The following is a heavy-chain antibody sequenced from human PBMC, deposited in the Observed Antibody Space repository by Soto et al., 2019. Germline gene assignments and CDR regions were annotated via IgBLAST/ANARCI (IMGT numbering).Heavy chain of an antibody. D-gene: IGHD1-26*01. CDR3: ARDMHAGFTHYFDP. J-gene: IGHJ5*02. Sequence: SETLSLTCTVSGGSISSFYWSWIRQPAGKGLEWIGRIYSGGRNNYNPSLKSRVTMSVDTSKNQFSLRLSSVTAADTAVYYCARDMHAGFTHYFDPWGQGTLVTVSS. CDR2: IYSGGRN. CDR1: GGSISSFY. V-gene: IGHV4-4*07.